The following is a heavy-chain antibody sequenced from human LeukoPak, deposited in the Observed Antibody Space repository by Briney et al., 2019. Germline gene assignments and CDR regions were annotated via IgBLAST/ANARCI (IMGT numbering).Heavy chain of an antibody. CDR1: GFIFRNYA. Sequence: GGSLRLSCGASGFIFRNYAMSWVRQAPGEGLEWVSGISANGGGTYYADSVKGRFTISRDNSKDMLYVQMNSLRAEDTAVYYCAKESGALGAPLYDYWGQGTLVTGSS. J-gene: IGHJ4*02. D-gene: IGHD4/OR15-4a*01. CDR2: ISANGGGT. V-gene: IGHV3-23*01. CDR3: AKESGALGAPLYDY.